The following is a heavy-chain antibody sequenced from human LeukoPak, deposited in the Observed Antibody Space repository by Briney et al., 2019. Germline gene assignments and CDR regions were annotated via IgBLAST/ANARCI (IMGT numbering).Heavy chain of an antibody. CDR1: GSTFSSYA. D-gene: IGHD1-7*01. J-gene: IGHJ4*02. CDR3: AKDLTGTKDY. CDR2: ISGSGGST. V-gene: IGHV3-23*01. Sequence: GGSLSLSCAASGSTFSSYAMSWVRQAPGKGLEWVSAISGSGGSTYYADSVKGRFTISRDNSKNTLYLQMNSLRAEDTAVYYCAKDLTGTKDYRGQGTLVTVSS.